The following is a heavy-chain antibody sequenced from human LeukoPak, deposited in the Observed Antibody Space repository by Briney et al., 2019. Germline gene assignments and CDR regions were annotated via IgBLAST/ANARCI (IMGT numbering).Heavy chain of an antibody. CDR2: ISGRGDKT. Sequence: GGSLRLSWAASGFTFSSYAMSCVRQAPGKELKWVSAISGRGDKTYYTNSVKGRFTISRDNSKNMLYLQMNSLRADDSAVYYCAKILVVTESYYYGMDVWGQGTTVTVSS. J-gene: IGHJ6*02. D-gene: IGHD4-23*01. CDR1: GFTFSSYA. CDR3: AKILVVTESYYYGMDV. V-gene: IGHV3-23*01.